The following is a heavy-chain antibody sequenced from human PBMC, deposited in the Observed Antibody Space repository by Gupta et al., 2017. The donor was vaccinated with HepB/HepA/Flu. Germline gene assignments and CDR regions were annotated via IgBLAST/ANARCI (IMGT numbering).Heavy chain of an antibody. V-gene: IGHV3-33*01. Sequence: SCAASGFTFSSYGMHWVRQAPGKGLEWVAVIWYDGSNKYYADSVKGRFTISRDNSKNTLYLQMNSLRAEDTAVYYCARDFPSSSWYGHNWFDPWGQGTLVTGSS. CDR2: IWYDGSNK. D-gene: IGHD6-13*01. CDR1: GFTFSSYG. J-gene: IGHJ5*02. CDR3: ARDFPSSSWYGHNWFDP.